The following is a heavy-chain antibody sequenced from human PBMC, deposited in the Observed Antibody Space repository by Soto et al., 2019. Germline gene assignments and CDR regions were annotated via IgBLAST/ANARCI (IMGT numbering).Heavy chain of an antibody. CDR3: ARESEDLTSNFDY. CDR1: GFTFTRYS. V-gene: IGHV3-21*06. Sequence: LXLSGAGSGFTFTRYSMNWVRQAPGKGLEWVSSISSTTNYIYYGDSMKGRFTISRDNAKNSLYLEMNSLRAEDTAVYYCARESEDLTSNFDYWGQGTLVTV. CDR2: ISSTTNYI. J-gene: IGHJ4*02.